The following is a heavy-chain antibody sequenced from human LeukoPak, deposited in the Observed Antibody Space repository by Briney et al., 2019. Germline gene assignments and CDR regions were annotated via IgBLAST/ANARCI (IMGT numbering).Heavy chain of an antibody. CDR2: INPNSGGT. Sequence: ASVKVSCKASGYTFTGYYMHWVRQAPGQGLEWMGWINPNSGGTNYAQKFQGRVTMTRDTSISTAYMELSRLRSDDTAVYYCARVNLVLAALQSPGEYYFDYWGQGTLVTVSS. CDR1: GYTFTGYY. D-gene: IGHD2-2*01. CDR3: ARVNLVLAALQSPGEYYFDY. J-gene: IGHJ4*02. V-gene: IGHV1-2*02.